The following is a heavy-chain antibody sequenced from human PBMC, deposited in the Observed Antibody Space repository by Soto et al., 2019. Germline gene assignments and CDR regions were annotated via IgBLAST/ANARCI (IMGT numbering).Heavy chain of an antibody. D-gene: IGHD1-26*01. CDR1: GFTFSRYG. J-gene: IGHJ4*02. Sequence: QVQMVESGGGVVQPGESLRLSCEVSGFTFSRYGMYWVRQAPGKGLEWLAVISHDGSRKHHADSVKGRFSISRDNSKNTLYLEINNLKSEDTAVYFCASSDSDDHLSVYWGQGTLVTVSS. CDR3: ASSDSDDHLSVY. V-gene: IGHV3-30*03. CDR2: ISHDGSRK.